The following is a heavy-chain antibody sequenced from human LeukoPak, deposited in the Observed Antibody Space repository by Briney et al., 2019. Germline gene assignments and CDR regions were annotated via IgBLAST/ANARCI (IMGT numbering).Heavy chain of an antibody. Sequence: ASVKVSCKASGYTFTSCYMHWVRQAPGQGLEWMGIINPSGGSTSYAQKFQGRVTMTRDTSTSTVYMELSSLRSEDTAVYYCARAAVAGESSYNWFDPWGQGTLVTVSS. CDR1: GYTFTSCY. V-gene: IGHV1-46*01. J-gene: IGHJ5*02. CDR2: INPSGGST. CDR3: ARAAVAGESSYNWFDP. D-gene: IGHD6-19*01.